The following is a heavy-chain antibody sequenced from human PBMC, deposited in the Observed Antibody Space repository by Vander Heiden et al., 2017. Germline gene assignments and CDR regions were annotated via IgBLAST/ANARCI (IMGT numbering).Heavy chain of an antibody. J-gene: IGHJ6*02. D-gene: IGHD4-17*01. CDR1: GFTFSSHW. Sequence: VELVESGGGLVQPGGSLRLPCAASGFTFSSHWMGWVRQAPGKGLEWVANIKQDGSEKYYVDSVKGRFTISRDNAKNSLYLQMNSLRAEDTAVYYCARTGGDYVTSDYYYYYGMDVWGQGTTVTVSS. V-gene: IGHV3-7*01. CDR3: ARTGGDYVTSDYYYYYGMDV. CDR2: IKQDGSEK.